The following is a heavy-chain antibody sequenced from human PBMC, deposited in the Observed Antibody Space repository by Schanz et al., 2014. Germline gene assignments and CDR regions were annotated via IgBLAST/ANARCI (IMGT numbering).Heavy chain of an antibody. J-gene: IGHJ4*02. Sequence: QVQLVQSGAEVKKPGSSMKVSCKASGGTFSSYTISWIRQAPGQGLEWMGRIIPILGIANYAQKFQGRVTITADKSTFTAYMEVSSLRSEDTAVYYCARSGSSNWYFFDYWGQGTLVTVSS. CDR3: ARSGSSNWYFFDY. CDR2: IIPILGIA. D-gene: IGHD6-13*01. V-gene: IGHV1-69*02. CDR1: GGTFSSYT.